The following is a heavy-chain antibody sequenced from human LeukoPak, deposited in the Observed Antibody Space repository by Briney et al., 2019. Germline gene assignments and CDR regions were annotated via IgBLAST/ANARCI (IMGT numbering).Heavy chain of an antibody. V-gene: IGHV4-34*01. J-gene: IGHJ6*03. CDR3: ARGLGSSYYYYYYMDV. CDR1: GGSFSGYY. Sequence: SEILSLTCAVYGGSFSGYYWSWIRQPPGKGLEWIGEINHSGSANYNPSLKSRVTISVDTSKNRFSLKLSSVTAADTAVYYCARGLGSSYYYYYYMDVWGKGTTVTVSS. D-gene: IGHD6-6*01. CDR2: INHSGSA.